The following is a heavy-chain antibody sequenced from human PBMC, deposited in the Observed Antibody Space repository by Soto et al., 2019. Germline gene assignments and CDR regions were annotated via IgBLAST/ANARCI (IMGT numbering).Heavy chain of an antibody. CDR2: ISGRRGFT. Sequence: HPGGSLRLSCAMSGFTSTNYAMSWVRQAPGKGLEWVSAISGRRGFTYYADSVKGRFAMSRDISQNTLFLQMNGLTAEDTAVYYCAKDGSTWTFFDYWGQGTLVTVSS. CDR1: GFTSTNYA. CDR3: AKDGSTWTFFDY. V-gene: IGHV3-23*01. J-gene: IGHJ4*02. D-gene: IGHD6-13*01.